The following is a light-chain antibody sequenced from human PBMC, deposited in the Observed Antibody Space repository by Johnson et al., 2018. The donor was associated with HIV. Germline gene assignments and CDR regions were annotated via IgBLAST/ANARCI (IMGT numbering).Light chain of an antibody. CDR2: DTN. CDR3: GTWDSSLSAEV. J-gene: IGLJ1*01. CDR1: SSNIGNNY. V-gene: IGLV1-51*01. Sequence: QSVLTQPPSVSAAPGQKVTISCSGSSSNIGNNYVSWYQQLPGTAPKLLIYDTNKRPSGIPDRFSGSNSATSATLSITGLQTGDEADYYCGTWDSSLSAEVFGTWTKVTVL.